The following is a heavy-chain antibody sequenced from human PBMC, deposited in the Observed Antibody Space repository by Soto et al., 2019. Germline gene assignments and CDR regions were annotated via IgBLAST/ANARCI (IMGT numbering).Heavy chain of an antibody. D-gene: IGHD2-8*01. CDR1: GFTFSSYG. V-gene: IGHV3-33*06. CDR3: AKGSVLRVVEAPLAILGGVDV. Sequence: GSLRLSCVACGFTFSSYGMHWVRQAPGKGLEWVAVMSYDGSHEYYADSVKGRFIISRDNSKTILYLQMNSLRLEDTAVYYCAKGSVLRVVEAPLAILGGVDVWGQGAMVTVSS. J-gene: IGHJ6*02. CDR2: MSYDGSHE.